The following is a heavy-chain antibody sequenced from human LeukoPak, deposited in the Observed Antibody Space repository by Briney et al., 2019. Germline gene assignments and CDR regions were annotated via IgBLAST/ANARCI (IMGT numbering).Heavy chain of an antibody. Sequence: GGSLRLSCAASGFPFSSYAMSWVRQAPGKGLEWVSGIIGITGSTNYADSVKGRFTVSRDTSKNTLYLQMNSLRGEDTAVYYCAKQAGSYSYYGVDVSGQGTTVTVSS. CDR2: IIGITGST. D-gene: IGHD6-19*01. J-gene: IGHJ6*02. V-gene: IGHV3-23*01. CDR1: GFPFSSYA. CDR3: AKQAGSYSYYGVDV.